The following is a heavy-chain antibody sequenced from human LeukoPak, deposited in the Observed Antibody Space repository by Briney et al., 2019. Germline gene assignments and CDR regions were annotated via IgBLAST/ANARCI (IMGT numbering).Heavy chain of an antibody. V-gene: IGHV3-7*03. D-gene: IGHD3-10*01. CDR1: GFTFSSYW. Sequence: PGGSLRLSCAASGFTFSSYWMSWVRQAPGKGLEWVANIKQDGSEKYYVDSVKGRFTISRDNAKNSLYLQMNSLRAEDTAVYYCARDSSRFGELGDFDYWSQGTLVTVSS. CDR2: IKQDGSEK. CDR3: ARDSSRFGELGDFDY. J-gene: IGHJ4*02.